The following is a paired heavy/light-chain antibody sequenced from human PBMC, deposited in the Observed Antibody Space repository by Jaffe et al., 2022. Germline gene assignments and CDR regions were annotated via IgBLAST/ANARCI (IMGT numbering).Light chain of an antibody. Sequence: DIQMTQSPSSLSASVGDRVTITCRASQSISSYLNWYQQKPGKAPKLLIYAASSLQSGVPSRFSGSGSGTDFTLTISSLQPEDFATYYCQQSYSTPLWTFGQGTKLEIK. CDR3: QQSYSTPLWT. CDR1: QSISSY. CDR2: AAS. J-gene: IGKJ2*02. V-gene: IGKV1-39*01.
Heavy chain of an antibody. Sequence: EVQLVETGGGLIQPGGSLRLSCAASGFTVSSNYMSWVRQAPGKGLEWVSVIYSGGSTYYADSVKGRFTISRDNSKNTLYLQMNSLRAEDTAVYYCARVMITFGGAGYYYYYMDVWGKGTTVTVSS. CDR3: ARVMITFGGAGYYYYYMDV. CDR1: GFTVSSNY. CDR2: IYSGGST. J-gene: IGHJ6*03. D-gene: IGHD3-16*01. V-gene: IGHV3-53*02.